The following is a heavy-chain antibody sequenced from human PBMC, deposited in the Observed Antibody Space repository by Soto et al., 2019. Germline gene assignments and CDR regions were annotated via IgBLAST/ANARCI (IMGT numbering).Heavy chain of an antibody. D-gene: IGHD3-10*01. CDR3: ARLRGARGVITENWFDP. Sequence: GESLKISCKGSGYSFTSYWISWVRQMPGKGLEWMGRIDPSDSYTNYSPSFQGHVTISADKSISTAYLQWSSLKASDTAMYYCARLRGARGVITENWFDPWGQGTQVTVSS. V-gene: IGHV5-10-1*01. CDR1: GYSFTSYW. J-gene: IGHJ5*02. CDR2: IDPSDSYT.